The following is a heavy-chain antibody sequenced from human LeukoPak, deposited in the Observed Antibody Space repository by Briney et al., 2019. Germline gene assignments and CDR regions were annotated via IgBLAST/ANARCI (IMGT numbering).Heavy chain of an antibody. D-gene: IGHD2-8*01. V-gene: IGHV4-59*01. J-gene: IGHJ6*03. CDR3: ARGNGGHYYYYYMDV. Sequence: SETLSLTCTVSGGSISSYYWSWIRQPAGKGLEWIGYIYYSGSTNYNPSLKSRVTISVDTSKNQFSLKLSSVTAADTAVYYCARGNGGHYYYYYMDVWGKGTTVTVSS. CDR2: IYYSGST. CDR1: GGSISSYY.